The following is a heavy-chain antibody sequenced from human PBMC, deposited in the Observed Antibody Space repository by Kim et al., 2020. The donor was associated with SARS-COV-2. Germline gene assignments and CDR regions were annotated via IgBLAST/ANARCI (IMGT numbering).Heavy chain of an antibody. CDR3: VRWGPPRSSREYFDWVQNRPTAYYYYYGMDV. CDR2: ISSSSSTI. CDR1: GFTFSSYS. V-gene: IGHV3-48*02. D-gene: IGHD3-9*01. J-gene: IGHJ6*02. Sequence: GGSLRLSCAASGFTFSSYSMNWVRQAPGKGLEWVSYISSSSSTIYYADSVKGRFTISRDNAKNSLYLQMNSLRDEDTAVYYCVRWGPPRSSREYFDWVQNRPTAYYYYYGMDVWGQGTTVTVSS.